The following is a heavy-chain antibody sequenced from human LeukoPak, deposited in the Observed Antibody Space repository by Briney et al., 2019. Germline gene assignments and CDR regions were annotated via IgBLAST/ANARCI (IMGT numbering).Heavy chain of an antibody. CDR3: ARDSSGYSGEGWFDP. CDR2: ISSSSSYI. CDR1: GFTFSSYS. D-gene: IGHD3-22*01. Sequence: GGSLRLSCAASGFTFSSYSMNWVRQAPGKGLEWVSSISSSSSYIYYADSVKGRFTISRDNAKNSLYLQMNSLRAEDTAVYYCARDSSGYSGEGWFDPWGQGTLVTVSS. J-gene: IGHJ5*02. V-gene: IGHV3-21*01.